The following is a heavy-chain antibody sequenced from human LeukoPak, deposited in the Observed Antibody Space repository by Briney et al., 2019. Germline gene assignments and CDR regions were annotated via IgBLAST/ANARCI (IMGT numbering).Heavy chain of an antibody. J-gene: IGHJ4*02. D-gene: IGHD3-9*01. CDR1: GYTFTGYY. CDR2: INSNSGGT. CDR3: ARSPHILTGENFDY. V-gene: IGHV1-2*02. Sequence: ASVKVSCKASGYTFTGYYMHWVRQAPGQGLEWMGWINSNSGGTNYAQKFQDRVSMTRDTSISTAYMHLSRLRSADTAVYYCARSPHILTGENFDYWGQGTLLTVSS.